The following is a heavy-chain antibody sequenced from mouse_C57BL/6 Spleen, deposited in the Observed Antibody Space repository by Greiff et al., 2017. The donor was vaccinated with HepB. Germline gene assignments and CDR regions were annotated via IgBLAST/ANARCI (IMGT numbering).Heavy chain of an antibody. Sequence: QVQLQQSGAELARPGASVKLSCKASGYTFTSYGIRWVKQRTGQGLEWIGEIYPGSGSTYYNEKFKGKATLTADKSSSTAYMELSRVTSEDSAVYFCARDPYGNGNTILDYWGQGTTLTVSS. CDR2: IYPGSGST. D-gene: IGHD2-1*01. CDR3: ARDPYGNGNTILDY. J-gene: IGHJ2*01. V-gene: IGHV1-81*01. CDR1: GYTFTSYG.